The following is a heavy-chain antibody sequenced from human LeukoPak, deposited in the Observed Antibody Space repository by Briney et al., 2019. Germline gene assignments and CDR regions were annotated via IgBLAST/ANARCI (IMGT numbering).Heavy chain of an antibody. CDR2: ISGDGSST. D-gene: IGHD5-12*01. J-gene: IGHJ4*02. V-gene: IGHV3-43*02. Sequence: GGSLRLSCAASGFTFDDYAMHWVRQAPGKGLEWVSLISGDGSSTYYADSVKGRFTISRDNSKNSLYLQMNSLRTEDAALYDCAKGTGYSGYGLGLGFDYWGQGTLVTVSS. CDR3: AKGTGYSGYGLGLGFDY. CDR1: GFTFDDYA.